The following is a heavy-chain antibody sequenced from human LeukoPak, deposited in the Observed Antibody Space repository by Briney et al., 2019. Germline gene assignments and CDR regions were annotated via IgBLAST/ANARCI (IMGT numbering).Heavy chain of an antibody. V-gene: IGHV3-48*03. Sequence: GGSLRLSCAASGVTFSSFDMNWVRQAPGKGLEWVSYISSSGSTIYYADSVKGRFTISRDNAKSSLYLQMSSLRGEDTAVYYCASSLTHFDYWGQGTLATVSS. D-gene: IGHD1-14*01. CDR3: ASSLTHFDY. CDR1: GVTFSSFD. CDR2: ISSSGSTI. J-gene: IGHJ4*02.